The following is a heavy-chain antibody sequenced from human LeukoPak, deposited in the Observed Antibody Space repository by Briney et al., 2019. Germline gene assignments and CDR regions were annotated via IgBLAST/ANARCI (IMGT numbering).Heavy chain of an antibody. D-gene: IGHD4-17*01. CDR1: GGTFSIYA. Sequence: ASVKVSCKASGGTFSIYAISWVRQAPGQGLEWMGGVIPIFGTANYALKFQGRVTITADESTSTAYMEPSSLRSEDTAVYYCATEGPLGVTMRLVGSNWFDPWGQGTLVTVSS. CDR3: ATEGPLGVTMRLVGSNWFDP. CDR2: VIPIFGTA. V-gene: IGHV1-69*01. J-gene: IGHJ5*02.